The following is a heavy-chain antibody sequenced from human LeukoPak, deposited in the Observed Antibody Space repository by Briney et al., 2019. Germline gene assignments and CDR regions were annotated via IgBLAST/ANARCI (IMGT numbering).Heavy chain of an antibody. CDR2: IYHSGST. Sequence: PSETLSFTCAVSGGSISSGGYSWSWIRQPPGKGLEWIGYIYHSGSTYYNPSLKSRVTISVDRSKNQFSLKLSSVTAADTAVYYCARFFQSYYYDSSGQFNWFDPWGQGTLVTVSS. CDR3: ARFFQSYYYDSSGQFNWFDP. V-gene: IGHV4-30-2*01. CDR1: GGSISSGGYS. J-gene: IGHJ5*02. D-gene: IGHD3-22*01.